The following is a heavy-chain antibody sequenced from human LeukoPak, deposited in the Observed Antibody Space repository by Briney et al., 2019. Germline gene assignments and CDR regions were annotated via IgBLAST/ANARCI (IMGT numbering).Heavy chain of an antibody. D-gene: IGHD5-18*01. J-gene: IGHJ4*02. CDR1: GGSISSSSYY. Sequence: SDTLSLTCTVSGGSISSSSYYWGWIRQPPGKGLEWIGTIYYSGSTYYNPSLKSRVTISVDTSKNQFSLKLSSVTSADTAVYYCARHGGSSYGSYYFDFWGQGTLVTVSS. CDR2: IYYSGST. V-gene: IGHV4-39*01. CDR3: ARHGGSSYGSYYFDF.